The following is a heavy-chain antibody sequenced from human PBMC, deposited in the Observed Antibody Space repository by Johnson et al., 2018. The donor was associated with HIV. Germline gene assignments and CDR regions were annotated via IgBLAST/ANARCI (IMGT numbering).Heavy chain of an antibody. CDR3: ARAPLGDCSSSTCITDAFDV. CDR2: ISYDGSNK. J-gene: IGHJ3*01. V-gene: IGHV3-30*04. D-gene: IGHD2-2*01. Sequence: QVQLVESGGGVVQPGRSLRLSCAASGFSFSNYAMHWVRQAPGKGLEWVAIISYDGSNKYYADSVKGRFTISRDNSKNTLYLQTSRLRTEDTAVYYCARAPLGDCSSSTCITDAFDVWGQGTMVTVSS. CDR1: GFSFSNYA.